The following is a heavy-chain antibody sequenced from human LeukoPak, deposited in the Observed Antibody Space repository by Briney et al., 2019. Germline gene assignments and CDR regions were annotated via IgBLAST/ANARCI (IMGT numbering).Heavy chain of an antibody. V-gene: IGHV3-21*01. Sequence: GGSLRLSCAASGFTFSSYSMNWVRQAPGKGLEWVSSISSSSSYIYYADSVKGRFTISRDNAKNSLYLQMNSLRAEDTAVYYCARDRRGVPVTGYFDYWGQGTLVTVSS. D-gene: IGHD3-10*01. CDR1: GFTFSSYS. CDR2: ISSSSSYI. J-gene: IGHJ4*02. CDR3: ARDRRGVPVTGYFDY.